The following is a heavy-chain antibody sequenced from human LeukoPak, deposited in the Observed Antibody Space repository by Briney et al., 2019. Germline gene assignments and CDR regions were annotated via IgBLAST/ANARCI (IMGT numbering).Heavy chain of an antibody. CDR2: IKQDGSEK. J-gene: IGHJ6*02. D-gene: IGHD3-3*01. V-gene: IGHV3-7*01. Sequence: PGGYLRLSCAASGFTFSSYWMSWVRQAPGKGLEWVANIKQDGSEKYYVDSVKGRFTISRDNAKNSLYLQMNSLRAEDTAVYYCARAPVYYDFWSGSYYYYYGMDVWGQGTTVTVSS. CDR3: ARAPVYYDFWSGSYYYYYGMDV. CDR1: GFTFSSYW.